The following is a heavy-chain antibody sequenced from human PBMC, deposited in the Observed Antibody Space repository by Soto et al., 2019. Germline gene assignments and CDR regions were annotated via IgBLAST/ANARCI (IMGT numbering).Heavy chain of an antibody. J-gene: IGHJ4*02. Sequence: PGGSLRLSCAASGFTFSSYAMSWVRQAPGKGLEWVSVIRGNGGSTYYADSVKGRFTISRDNSKNTLYLQMNSLRAEDTAVYYCARAGFYDSNPLYLTVYYFDYWGQGTLVTVSS. CDR1: GFTFSSYA. CDR2: IRGNGGST. D-gene: IGHD3-3*01. V-gene: IGHV3-23*01. CDR3: ARAGFYDSNPLYLTVYYFDY.